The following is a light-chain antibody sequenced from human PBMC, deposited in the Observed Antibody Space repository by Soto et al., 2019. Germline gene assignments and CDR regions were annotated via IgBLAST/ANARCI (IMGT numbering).Light chain of an antibody. J-gene: IGKJ5*01. Sequence: EIVLTQSPATLSLSPGERATLSCRASQSVSSYLAWYQQKPGQAPRLLIYGASSRAAGIPDRLSGSGSGTDFTLTISRLEPEDFAVYYCQQYATSPITFGQGTRLEIK. CDR2: GAS. V-gene: IGKV3-20*01. CDR1: QSVSSY. CDR3: QQYATSPIT.